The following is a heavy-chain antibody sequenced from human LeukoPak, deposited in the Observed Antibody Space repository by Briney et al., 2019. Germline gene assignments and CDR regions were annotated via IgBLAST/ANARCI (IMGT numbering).Heavy chain of an antibody. J-gene: IGHJ4*02. CDR1: VGSLSSSSHY. D-gene: IGHD2-21*01. CDR2: INYSVST. V-gene: IGHV4-39*07. CDR3: AGDASIVALDY. Sequence: SETLSLTSTVSVGSLSSSSHYWGWIRHPPGNWLEWTGCINYSVSTYNNTPLKSRVTIPENTPRTQFFLKLNALPPATPPGNYCAGDASIVALDYWGRGTVATVSS.